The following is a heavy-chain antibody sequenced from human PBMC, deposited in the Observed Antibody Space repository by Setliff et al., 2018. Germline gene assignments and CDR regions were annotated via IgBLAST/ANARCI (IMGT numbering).Heavy chain of an antibody. D-gene: IGHD3-10*01. CDR1: GFIVSNNE. Sequence: PGGSLRLSCEVSGFIVSNNEMSWVRQAPGKGLEWVSVTYSDGRTNYADSVKGRFIISRDNSKNTFDLQMNSLRAEDTAVYYCGRVDFTMIQGVVGHWGQGTLVTVSS. CDR3: GRVDFTMIQGVVGH. V-gene: IGHV3-53*01. J-gene: IGHJ1*01. CDR2: TYSDGRT.